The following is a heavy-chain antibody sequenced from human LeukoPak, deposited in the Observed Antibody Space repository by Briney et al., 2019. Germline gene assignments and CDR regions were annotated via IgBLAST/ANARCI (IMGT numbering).Heavy chain of an antibody. CDR1: GGSFSGYY. V-gene: IGHV4-34*01. D-gene: IGHD4-23*01. Sequence: PSETLSLTCAVYGGSFSGYYWSWIRQPPGKGLEWIGEINHSGSTNYNPSLKSRVTISVDTSKNQFSLKLSSVTAADTAVYYCASYGGNGGYYYFDYWGQGTLVTVSS. J-gene: IGHJ4*02. CDR2: INHSGST. CDR3: ASYGGNGGYYYFDY.